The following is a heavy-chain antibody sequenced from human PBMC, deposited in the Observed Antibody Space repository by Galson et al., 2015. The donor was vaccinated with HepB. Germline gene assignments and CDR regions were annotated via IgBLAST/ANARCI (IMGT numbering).Heavy chain of an antibody. V-gene: IGHV3-48*03. CDR2: ISSSGSTI. J-gene: IGHJ6*02. Sequence: SLRLSCAASGFTFSSYEMNWVRQAPGKGLEWVSYISSSGSTIYYADSVKGRFTISRDNAKNSLYLQMNSLRAEDTAVYYCARDNVVVVAATPGDYYYYGMDVWGQGTTVTVSS. CDR3: ARDNVVVVAATPGDYYYYGMDV. CDR1: GFTFSSYE. D-gene: IGHD2-15*01.